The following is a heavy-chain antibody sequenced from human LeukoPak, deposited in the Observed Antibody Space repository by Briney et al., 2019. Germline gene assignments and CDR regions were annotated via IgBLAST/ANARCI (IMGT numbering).Heavy chain of an antibody. V-gene: IGHV3-11*01. Sequence: GGSLRLSCAASGFIFSDYYMSWIRQAPGKGLEWVSHISSSSSTIFYADSVKGRFTVSRGNAKNSLYLQMNSLRAEDTAVYYCAKVAQDYGDYEGVDYWGQGTLVTVSS. D-gene: IGHD4-17*01. CDR3: AKVAQDYGDYEGVDY. CDR2: ISSSSSTI. CDR1: GFIFSDYY. J-gene: IGHJ4*02.